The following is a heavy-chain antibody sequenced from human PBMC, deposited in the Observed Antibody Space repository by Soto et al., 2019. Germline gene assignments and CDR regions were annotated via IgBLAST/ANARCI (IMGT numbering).Heavy chain of an antibody. CDR1: GGSISSYY. D-gene: IGHD4-17*01. CDR2: IYYSGST. V-gene: IGHV4-59*01. Sequence: QVQLQESGPGLVKPSETLSLTCTVSGGSISSYYWSWIRQPPGKGLEWIGYIYYSGSTNYNPSLKGRVTISVDTSKNQFSLKLSSVTAADTAVYYCAREVEGYGEVWFPFDPWGQGTLVTVSS. J-gene: IGHJ5*02. CDR3: AREVEGYGEVWFPFDP.